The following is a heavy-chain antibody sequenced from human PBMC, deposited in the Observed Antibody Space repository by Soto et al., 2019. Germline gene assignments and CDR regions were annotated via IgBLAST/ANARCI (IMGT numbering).Heavy chain of an antibody. D-gene: IGHD6-19*01. Sequence: ASLKVSFKASGYTFTGYYMHLVLQSPGQGLELMGWINPNSVGTNYAQKFRGWVTMTRDTSISTAYMELSRLSSDDTAVYYCAREIAVAGTHNWFDPWGQGTLVNVSS. CDR2: INPNSVGT. CDR1: GYTFTGYY. V-gene: IGHV1-2*04. J-gene: IGHJ5*02. CDR3: AREIAVAGTHNWFDP.